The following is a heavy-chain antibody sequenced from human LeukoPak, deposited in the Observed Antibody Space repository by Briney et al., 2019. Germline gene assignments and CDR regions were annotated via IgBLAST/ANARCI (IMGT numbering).Heavy chain of an antibody. CDR1: GYTFTRYY. V-gene: IGHV1-46*01. Sequence: ASVKVSCKAFGYTFTRYYMHWVRQAPGQGPEWMGVISPSGGSTTYAQKFQGRVTMTEDTSTDTAYMELSSLRSEDTAVYYCATYTDAYWGQGTLVTVSS. D-gene: IGHD3-16*01. CDR3: ATYTDAY. J-gene: IGHJ4*02. CDR2: ISPSGGST.